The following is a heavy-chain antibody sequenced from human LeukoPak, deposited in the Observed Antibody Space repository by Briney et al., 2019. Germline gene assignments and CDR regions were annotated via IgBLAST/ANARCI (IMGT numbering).Heavy chain of an antibody. V-gene: IGHV3-23*01. CDR1: GFTFSSYA. Sequence: GGSLRLSCAASGFTFSSYAMSWVRQAPGKGLEWVSTISGGGGSTYNADSVKGRFTISRDNSKNTLYLQVNSLRAEDTAVYYCAKGGKWDVTPFDYWGQGTLVTISS. CDR2: ISGGGGST. J-gene: IGHJ4*02. CDR3: AKGGKWDVTPFDY. D-gene: IGHD1-26*01.